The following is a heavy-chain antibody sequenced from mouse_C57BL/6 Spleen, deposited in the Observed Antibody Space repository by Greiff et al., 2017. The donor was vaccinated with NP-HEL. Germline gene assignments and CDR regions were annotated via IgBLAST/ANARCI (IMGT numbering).Heavy chain of an antibody. D-gene: IGHD1-1*01. J-gene: IGHJ4*01. CDR2: IYPGDGDT. CDR3: ARGDNGSSYYYAMDY. Sequence: VQLQQSGAELVKPGASVKISCKASGYAFSSYWMNWVKQRPGKGLEWIGQIYPGDGDTNYNGKFKGKATLTADKSSSTAYMQLSSLTSEDSAVYFCARGDNGSSYYYAMDYWGQGTSVTVSS. V-gene: IGHV1-80*01. CDR1: GYAFSSYW.